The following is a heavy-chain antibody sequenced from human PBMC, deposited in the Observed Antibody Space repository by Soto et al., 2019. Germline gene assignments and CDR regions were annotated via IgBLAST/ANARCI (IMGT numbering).Heavy chain of an antibody. Sequence: XSVKVSCKASGYTFTRYAMHWVRQAPGQRLEWMXWINAXNGNKKYSHKXXGRVTMTTATSTNTAYMELRGPRSDATAVYYCALTIGHSDYWGQGTLVTVSS. CDR1: GYTFTRYA. D-gene: IGHD4-17*01. V-gene: IGHV1-3*01. CDR3: ALTIGHSDY. CDR2: INAXNGNK. J-gene: IGHJ4*02.